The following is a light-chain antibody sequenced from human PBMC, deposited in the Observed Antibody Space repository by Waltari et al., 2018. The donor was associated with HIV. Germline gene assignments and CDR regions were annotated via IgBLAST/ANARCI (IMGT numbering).Light chain of an antibody. J-gene: IGLJ1*01. CDR2: RNN. Sequence: QSVLTQPPSASGTPGQRVTIPCSGSSSNIGRNYVYWYQQPPGTAPNLLIYRNNQRPSGVPDRFSGSKSGTSASLAISGLRSEDEADYYCAAWNDSLSGYVFGTGTKVTV. V-gene: IGLV1-47*01. CDR3: AAWNDSLSGYV. CDR1: SSNIGRNY.